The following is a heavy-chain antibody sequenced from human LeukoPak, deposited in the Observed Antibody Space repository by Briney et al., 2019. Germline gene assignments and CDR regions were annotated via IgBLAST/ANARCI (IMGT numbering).Heavy chain of an antibody. CDR3: AKGGWNRYYFDY. CDR1: GFTFSSSA. V-gene: IGHV3-23*01. Sequence: GGSLRLSCAASGFTFSSSAMSWVRQAPGKGLEWVSSISGSGDSTYYADSVKGRFTISRDNSKNTLYLQMNSLRAEDTAVYYCAKGGWNRYYFDYWGQGTLVTVSS. CDR2: ISGSGDST. J-gene: IGHJ4*02. D-gene: IGHD1-1*01.